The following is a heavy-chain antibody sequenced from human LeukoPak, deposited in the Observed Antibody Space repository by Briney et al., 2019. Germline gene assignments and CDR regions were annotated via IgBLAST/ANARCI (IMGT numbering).Heavy chain of an antibody. V-gene: IGHV1-46*01. Sequence: ASVKASCKASGYTFTSYYMHWVRQAPGQGLEWMGIINPSGGSTSYAQKFQGRVTMTRDMSTSTVYMELSSLRSEDTAVYYCARDLGTAMEDYWGQGTLVTVSS. CDR1: GYTFTSYY. CDR3: ARDLGTAMEDY. J-gene: IGHJ4*02. D-gene: IGHD5-18*01. CDR2: INPSGGST.